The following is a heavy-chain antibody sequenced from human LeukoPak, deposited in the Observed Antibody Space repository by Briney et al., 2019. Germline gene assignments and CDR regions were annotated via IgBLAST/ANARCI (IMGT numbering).Heavy chain of an antibody. J-gene: IGHJ6*02. V-gene: IGHV3-23*01. CDR3: ANAVQPTETYYYYYGMDV. D-gene: IGHD6-13*01. Sequence: GGSLRLSCAASGSTFSSYAMSWVRQAPGKGLEWVSAISGSGGSTYYADSVKGRFTISRDNSKNTLYLQMNSLRAEDTAVYYCANAVQPTETYYYYYGMDVWGQGTTVTVSS. CDR2: ISGSGGST. CDR1: GSTFSSYA.